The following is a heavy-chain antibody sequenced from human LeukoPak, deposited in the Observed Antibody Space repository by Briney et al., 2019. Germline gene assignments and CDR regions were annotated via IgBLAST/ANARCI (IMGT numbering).Heavy chain of an antibody. CDR2: ISGSGGST. V-gene: IGHV3-23*01. D-gene: IGHD4-17*01. Sequence: GGSLRLSCAASGFTLSSYAMSRVRQAPGTGLEWVSAISGSGGSTYYADSVKRRFTISRDNSKNTLYLQMSSLRAEDTAVYYCAKWELTTVTTGWFDPWGKGTLVTGSS. J-gene: IGHJ5*02. CDR3: AKWELTTVTTGWFDP. CDR1: GFTLSSYA.